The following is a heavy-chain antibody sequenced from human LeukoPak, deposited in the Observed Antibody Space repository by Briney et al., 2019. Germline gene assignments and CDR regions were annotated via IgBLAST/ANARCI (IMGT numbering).Heavy chain of an antibody. CDR2: ISASGATT. V-gene: IGHV3-23*01. Sequence: GGSLRLSCAGSGFTFSAYGMSWVRQAPGKGLEWVSSISASGATTYPADAVKGRFTITRDHSDNTLSLQMNSLRGDDTAVYYCARAEAAGDNRGGYYYYYMDVWGKGTTVTVSS. CDR1: GFTFSAYG. CDR3: ARAEAAGDNRGGYYYYYMDV. J-gene: IGHJ6*03. D-gene: IGHD6-25*01.